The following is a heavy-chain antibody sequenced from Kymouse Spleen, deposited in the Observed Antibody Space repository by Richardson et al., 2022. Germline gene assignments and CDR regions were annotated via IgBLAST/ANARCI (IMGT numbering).Heavy chain of an antibody. V-gene: IGHV3-30*18. CDR1: GFTFSSYG. CDR2: ISYDGSNK. Sequence: QVQLVESGGGVVQPGRSLRLSCAASGFTFSSYGMHWVRQAPGKGLEWVAVISYDGSNKYYADSVKGRFTISRDNSKNTLYLQMNSLRAEDTAVYYCAKDLAARLDYWGQGTLVTVSS. D-gene: IGHD6-6*01. CDR3: AKDLAARLDY. J-gene: IGHJ4*02.